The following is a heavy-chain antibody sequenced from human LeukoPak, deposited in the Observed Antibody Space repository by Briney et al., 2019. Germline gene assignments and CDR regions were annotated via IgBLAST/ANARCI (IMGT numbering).Heavy chain of an antibody. Sequence: ASVKVSCKASGYTFTSYDINWVRQATGQGLEWMGWMNPNSGNTGHAQKFQGRVTMTTDTSTSTAYMELRSLRSDDTAVYYCARVPWVGTLRYFDWLHKKDYYYYMDVWGKGTTVTVSS. D-gene: IGHD3-9*01. CDR3: ARVPWVGTLRYFDWLHKKDYYYYMDV. CDR1: GYTFTSYD. CDR2: MNPNSGNT. J-gene: IGHJ6*03. V-gene: IGHV1-8*01.